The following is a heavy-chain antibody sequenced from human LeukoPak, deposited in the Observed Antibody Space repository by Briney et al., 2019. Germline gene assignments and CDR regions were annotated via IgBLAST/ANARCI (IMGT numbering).Heavy chain of an antibody. CDR3: ARDYYDSSGYYYDDY. CDR2: ISSSGSTI. V-gene: IGHV3-48*04. D-gene: IGHD3-22*01. CDR1: GFTFSSYS. Sequence: GGSLRLSCAASGFTFSSYSMSWVRQAPGKGLEWVSYISSSGSTIYYADSVKGRFTISRDNAKNSLYLQMNSLRAEDTAVYYCARDYYDSSGYYYDDYWGQGTLVTVSS. J-gene: IGHJ4*02.